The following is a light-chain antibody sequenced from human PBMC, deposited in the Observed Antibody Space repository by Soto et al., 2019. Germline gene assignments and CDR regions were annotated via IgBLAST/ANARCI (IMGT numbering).Light chain of an antibody. CDR1: SSDVGGYNY. Sequence: QSALTQPASVSGSPGQSITISCTATSSDVGGYNYVSWYQQHPGKAPKLMIYDVTNRPSGVSNRCSGSKSGNTASLTISGLQAEDEADYYCSSYTSSSTNVFGTGTKLTVL. V-gene: IGLV2-14*01. J-gene: IGLJ1*01. CDR2: DVT. CDR3: SSYTSSSTNV.